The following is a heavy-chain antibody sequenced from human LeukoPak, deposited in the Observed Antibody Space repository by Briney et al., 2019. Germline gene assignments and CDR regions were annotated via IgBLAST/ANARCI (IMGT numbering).Heavy chain of an antibody. D-gene: IGHD3-9*01. Sequence: GGSLRLSCAASGFTFSGSAMHWVRQASGKGLEWVGRIRSKANSYATAYAASVKGRFTISRDDSKNTAYLQVNSLKTEDTAVYYCTVHDILTGYTLDYWGQGTLVTVSS. CDR1: GFTFSGSA. V-gene: IGHV3-73*01. J-gene: IGHJ4*02. CDR2: IRSKANSYAT. CDR3: TVHDILTGYTLDY.